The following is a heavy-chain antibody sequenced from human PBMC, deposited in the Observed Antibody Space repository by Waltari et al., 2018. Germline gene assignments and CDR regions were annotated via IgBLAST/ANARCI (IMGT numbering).Heavy chain of an antibody. J-gene: IGHJ4*02. CDR3: ARDYCSGDGCSLDC. CDR1: GYTVTSHS. D-gene: IGHD2-15*01. CDR2: INRNNGNT. V-gene: IGHV1-18*04. Sequence: QVQLVQSGHEVMKPGASVKVPCKASGYTVTSHSSTWVRQAPGQGPEWLGWINRNNGNTKFAQKFQGRVSLTTDTSTSTAYMDLRSLTSDDTAVYYCARDYCSGDGCSLDCWGQGTLVTVSS.